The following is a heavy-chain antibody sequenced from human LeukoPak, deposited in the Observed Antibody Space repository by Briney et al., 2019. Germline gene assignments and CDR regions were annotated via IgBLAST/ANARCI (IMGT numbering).Heavy chain of an antibody. V-gene: IGHV3-30*04. CDR1: GFTFSSYA. CDR2: ISYDGSNK. J-gene: IGHJ6*03. CDR3: AKGYNYYDSTGTYYYYYIDV. D-gene: IGHD3-22*01. Sequence: GGSLRLSCAASGFTFSSYAMHWVRQAPGKGLEWVAVISYDGSNKYYADSVKGRFTISRDNSKNTLYLQMNSLRAEDTAVYYCAKGYNYYDSTGTYYYYYIDVWGKGTTVTISS.